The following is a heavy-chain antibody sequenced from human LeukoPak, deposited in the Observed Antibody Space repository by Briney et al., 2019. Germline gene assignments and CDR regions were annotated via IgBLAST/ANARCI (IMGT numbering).Heavy chain of an antibody. D-gene: IGHD3-10*01. V-gene: IGHV4-59*08. CDR1: GGSISSYY. CDR3: ARHVRLGEGSESYYRWFDS. CDR2: IYYSGST. J-gene: IGHJ5*01. Sequence: SETLSLTCSVSGGSISSYYWNWIRQPPGRGLEWIGYIYYSGSTNYNPSLKSRVTISVDTSKNQFSLKLNSVTAADTAVYYCARHVRLGEGSESYYRWFDSWGQGTLVTVSS.